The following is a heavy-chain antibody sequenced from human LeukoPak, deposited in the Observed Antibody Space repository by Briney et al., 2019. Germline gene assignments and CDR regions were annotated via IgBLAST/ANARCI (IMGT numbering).Heavy chain of an antibody. CDR1: GFTFSSYW. CDR2: INSDGSST. Sequence: GGSLRLSCAASGFTFSSYWMHWVRRAPGKGLVWVSRINSDGSSTSYADSVKGRFTISRDNSKNTLYLQMNSLRAEDTAVYYCARDEDLPGYSNGNFDYWGQGTLVTVSS. D-gene: IGHD4-11*01. CDR3: ARDEDLPGYSNGNFDY. J-gene: IGHJ4*02. V-gene: IGHV3-74*01.